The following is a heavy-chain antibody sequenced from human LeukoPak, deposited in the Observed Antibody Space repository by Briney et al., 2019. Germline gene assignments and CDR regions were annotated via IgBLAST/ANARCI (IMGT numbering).Heavy chain of an antibody. V-gene: IGHV3-74*01. CDR2: INSDGSST. Sequence: PGGSLRLSCAASGFTFSSYWMHWVRQAPGKGLVWVSRINSDGSSTSYADSVKGRFTISRDNAKNTLYLQMNSLRAEDTAVYYCARGGGSGYYFDYWGQGTPVTVSS. CDR3: ARGGGSGYYFDY. D-gene: IGHD2-15*01. J-gene: IGHJ4*02. CDR1: GFTFSSYW.